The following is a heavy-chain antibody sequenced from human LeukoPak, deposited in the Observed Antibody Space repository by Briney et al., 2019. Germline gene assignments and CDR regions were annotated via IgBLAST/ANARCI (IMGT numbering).Heavy chain of an antibody. D-gene: IGHD3-10*01. CDR2: IRYDGSNK. Sequence: GGSLRLSCAASGFTFSSYGMRWVRHAPGKGVEWVAFIRYDGSNKYYADSVKGRFTISRDNSKNTLYLQMNSLRAEDTAVYYCARSGPSLLYYFDYWGQGTLVTVSS. CDR1: GFTFSSYG. J-gene: IGHJ4*02. V-gene: IGHV3-30*02. CDR3: ARSGPSLLYYFDY.